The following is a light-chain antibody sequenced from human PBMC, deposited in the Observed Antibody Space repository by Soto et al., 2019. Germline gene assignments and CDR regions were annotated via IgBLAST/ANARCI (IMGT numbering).Light chain of an antibody. J-gene: IGKJ1*01. CDR2: SAS. CDR1: QGISNN. V-gene: IGKV1-9*01. CDR3: QHLNGYPRT. Sequence: DIQLTQSPSFLSASVGDRVTITCRASQGISNNLAWYQQKPGKAPKLLICSASTLESGVPSRFSGSGSGAAFTLPISSLQPEDFATYYCQHLNGYPRTFGQGTKVEIK.